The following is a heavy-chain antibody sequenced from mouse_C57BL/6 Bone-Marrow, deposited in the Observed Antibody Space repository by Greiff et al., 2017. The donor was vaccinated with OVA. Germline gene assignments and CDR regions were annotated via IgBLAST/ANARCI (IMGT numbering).Heavy chain of an antibody. D-gene: IGHD1-1*01. V-gene: IGHV1-64*01. Sequence: VQLQQPGAELVKPGASVKLSCKASGYTFTSYWMHWVKQRPGQGLEWIGMIHPNSGSTNYNEKFKSKATLTVDKSSSTAYMQLSSLTSEDSAVYYWARSIYYYGSSLHWYFDVWGTGTTVTVSS. CDR3: ARSIYYYGSSLHWYFDV. CDR1: GYTFTSYW. CDR2: IHPNSGST. J-gene: IGHJ1*03.